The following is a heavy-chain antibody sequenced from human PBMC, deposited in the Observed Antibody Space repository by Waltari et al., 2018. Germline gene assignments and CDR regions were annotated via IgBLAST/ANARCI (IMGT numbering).Heavy chain of an antibody. D-gene: IGHD6-19*01. CDR1: GYTFTSYY. Sequence: QVQLVQSGAEVKKPGASVHVSCNASGYTFTSYYIHWVRQAPGQGLEWMGIINPSGGRTSYAQKFQGRVTMTRDTSTSTVYMELSSLRSEDTAVYYCASLVAVAGAFDYWGQGTLVTVSS. V-gene: IGHV1-46*01. CDR3: ASLVAVAGAFDY. J-gene: IGHJ4*02. CDR2: INPSGGRT.